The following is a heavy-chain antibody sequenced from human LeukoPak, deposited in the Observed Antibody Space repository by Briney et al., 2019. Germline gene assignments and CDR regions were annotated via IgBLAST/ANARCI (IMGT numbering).Heavy chain of an antibody. CDR1: GGSISSGDYY. V-gene: IGHV4-30-4*01. CDR3: TRVANGDYFDF. J-gene: IGHJ4*02. Sequence: SQTLSLTCTVSGGSISSGDYYWSSIRQPPGKGLEWVGYIYFSGYTYYNPSLRSRVSISIDTSKNRFSLNLNSVTAADTAVYYCTRVANGDYFDFWGQGTLVTVSS. CDR2: IYFSGYT. D-gene: IGHD4-17*01.